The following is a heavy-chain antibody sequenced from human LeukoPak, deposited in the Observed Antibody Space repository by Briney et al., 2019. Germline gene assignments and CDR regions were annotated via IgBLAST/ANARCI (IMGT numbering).Heavy chain of an antibody. Sequence: ASVKVSGKASGFTFTSSAMKWVRQARGQRLEGIGWIVVGSGNTNYAQKFQERVTITRDMSTSTAYMELSSLRSEDTAVYYCAADRYDSSGYYHFDYWGQGTLVTVSS. J-gene: IGHJ4*02. V-gene: IGHV1-58*02. CDR3: AADRYDSSGYYHFDY. CDR1: GFTFTSSA. D-gene: IGHD3-22*01. CDR2: IVVGSGNT.